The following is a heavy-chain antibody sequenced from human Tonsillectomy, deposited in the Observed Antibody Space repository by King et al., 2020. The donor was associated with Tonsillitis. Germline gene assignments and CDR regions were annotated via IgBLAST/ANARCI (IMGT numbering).Heavy chain of an antibody. CDR2: ISSSSTTI. V-gene: IGHV3-48*01. Sequence: VQLVESGGGLVKPGGSLRLSCAASGFTFSRYSMNWVRQAPGKGLEWVSYISSSSTTIYYADSVKGRFTISRENAKKSLYLQMNSLRAEDTAVYYCATDLGYCSGGSCRPGFDPWGQGTLVTVSS. CDR3: ATDLGYCSGGSCRPGFDP. CDR1: GFTFSRYS. D-gene: IGHD2-15*01. J-gene: IGHJ5*02.